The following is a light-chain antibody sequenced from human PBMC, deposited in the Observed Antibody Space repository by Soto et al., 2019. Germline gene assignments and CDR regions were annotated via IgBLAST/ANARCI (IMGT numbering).Light chain of an antibody. CDR3: QHYNSYPWA. Sequence: DIQMPQSPSTLSASVGDRVTITCRASQSISSWLAWYQQKPGKAPKLLIYDASSLESGVPSRFSGSGSATEFTLTISSLQPDDFATYCCQHYNSYPWAFGQGTKVEIK. V-gene: IGKV1-5*01. CDR2: DAS. J-gene: IGKJ1*01. CDR1: QSISSW.